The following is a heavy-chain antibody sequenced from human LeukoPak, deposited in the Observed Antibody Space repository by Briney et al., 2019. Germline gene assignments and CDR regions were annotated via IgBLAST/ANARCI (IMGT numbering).Heavy chain of an antibody. J-gene: IGHJ4*01. CDR1: GYTFTGYY. Sequence: ASVKVSCKASGYTFTGYYIHWVRQAPGQGLEWMGSINPNIGDTSYAQKFQGRVTMARDTSISTAYMELSRLTSDDTAVYYCARDPRGSYYADYWGQGTLVTVSS. V-gene: IGHV1-2*02. CDR2: INPNIGDT. CDR3: ARDPRGSYYADY. D-gene: IGHD1-26*01.